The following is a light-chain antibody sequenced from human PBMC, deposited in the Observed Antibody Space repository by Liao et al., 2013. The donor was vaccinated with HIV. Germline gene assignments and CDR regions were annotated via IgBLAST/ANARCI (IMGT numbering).Light chain of an antibody. CDR2: SDS. V-gene: IGLV3-21*04. CDR1: HIGSKS. Sequence: SYELTQPPSLSVAPGKTARITCGGNHIGSKSVHWYQQKPGQAPVLVINSDSDRPAGIPERFSGSNSGNTATLTISRVEAGDEADYYCQVWDSSTDHWVFGGGTKLTVL. J-gene: IGLJ3*02. CDR3: QVWDSSTDHWV.